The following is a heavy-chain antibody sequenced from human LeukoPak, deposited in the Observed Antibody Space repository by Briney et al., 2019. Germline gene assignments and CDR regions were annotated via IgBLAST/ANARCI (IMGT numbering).Heavy chain of an antibody. J-gene: IGHJ5*02. CDR3: ARVGDHNWFDP. CDR2: MNPNSGNT. Sequence: ASVKVSCKASGYTFTSYAMNWVRQATGQGLEWMGWMNPNSGNTGYAQKFQGRVTVTRNTSISTAYMELSSLRSEDTAVYYCARVGDHNWFDPWGQGTLVTVSS. CDR1: GYTFTSYA. D-gene: IGHD3-16*01. V-gene: IGHV1-8*02.